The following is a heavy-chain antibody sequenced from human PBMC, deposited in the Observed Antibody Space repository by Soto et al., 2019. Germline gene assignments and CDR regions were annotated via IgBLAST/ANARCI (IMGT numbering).Heavy chain of an antibody. CDR1: GFTFSSYG. CDR3: AKDSVAGTHYYYYGMDV. CDR2: ISYDGSNK. Sequence: GGSLRLSCAASGFTFSSYGMHWVRQAPGKGLGWVAVISYDGSNKYYADSVKGRFTISRDNSKNTLYLQMNSLRAEDTAVYYCAKDSVAGTHYYYYGMDVWGQGTTVTVSS. V-gene: IGHV3-30*18. J-gene: IGHJ6*02. D-gene: IGHD6-19*01.